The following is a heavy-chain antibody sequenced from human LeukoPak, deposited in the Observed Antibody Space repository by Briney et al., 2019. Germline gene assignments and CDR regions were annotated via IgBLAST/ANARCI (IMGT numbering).Heavy chain of an antibody. V-gene: IGHV3-48*03. CDR3: AELGITMIGGV. J-gene: IGHJ6*04. D-gene: IGHD3-10*02. Sequence: GGSLRLSCAASGFTFSSYEMNWVRQAPGKGLEWVSYISSSGSTIYYADSLKGRFTLSRDNAKNPLYLQMNSLRADDTAVYYCAELGITMIGGVWGKGTTVTISS. CDR2: ISSSGSTI. CDR1: GFTFSSYE.